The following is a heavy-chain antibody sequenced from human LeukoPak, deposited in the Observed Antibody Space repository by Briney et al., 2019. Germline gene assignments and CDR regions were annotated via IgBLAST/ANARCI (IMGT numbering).Heavy chain of an antibody. CDR2: MSYDGSNK. V-gene: IGHV3-30-3*01. D-gene: IGHD5-18*01. CDR1: GFTLNSYT. CDR3: ARRGHGYGSPFDY. Sequence: GGSLRLSCAASGFTLNSYTMHWVRQAPGKGLEWVALMSYDGSNKYYADSVKGRFTISRDSSKSPLYLQMNSLRVEDSAVYYCARRGHGYGSPFDYWGQGTLVTVSS. J-gene: IGHJ4*02.